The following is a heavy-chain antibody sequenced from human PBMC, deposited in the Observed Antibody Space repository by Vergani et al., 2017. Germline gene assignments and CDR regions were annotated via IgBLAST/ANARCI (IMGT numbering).Heavy chain of an antibody. V-gene: IGHV3-33*01. CDR1: GFTFSSHG. J-gene: IGHJ5*01. CDR2: IWYDGSNK. Sequence: QVQLVESEGGVVQPGRSLTLSCVASGFTFSSHGMHWVRQAPGKGLEWVAVIWYDGSNKYYGDSVKGRFTISRDNSKNTLYLQMNILRVEDTAVYYCARWGNEKRLDSWGQGTLVTVSS. D-gene: IGHD1-1*01. CDR3: ARWGNEKRLDS.